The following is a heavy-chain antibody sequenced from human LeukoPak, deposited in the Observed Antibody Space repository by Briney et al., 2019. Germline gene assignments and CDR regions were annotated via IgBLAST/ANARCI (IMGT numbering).Heavy chain of an antibody. Sequence: SVKVSCKASGGTFSSYATSWVRQAPGQGLEWMGGIIPIFGTANYAQKFQGRVTITTDESTSTAYMELSSLRSEDTAVYYCARDQGKSTVYDSSGYYLDYWGQGTLVTVSS. CDR3: ARDQGKSTVYDSSGYYLDY. V-gene: IGHV1-69*05. CDR2: IIPIFGTA. CDR1: GGTFSSYA. J-gene: IGHJ4*02. D-gene: IGHD3-22*01.